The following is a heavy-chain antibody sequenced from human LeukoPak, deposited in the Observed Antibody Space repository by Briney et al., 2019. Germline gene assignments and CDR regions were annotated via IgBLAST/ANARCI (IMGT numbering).Heavy chain of an antibody. D-gene: IGHD3-3*01. V-gene: IGHV1-69*01. CDR1: GGTFSSYA. CDR2: IIPIFGTA. J-gene: IGHJ6*02. CDR3: ARCLYYDFWSGYYPYYYYYGMDV. Sequence: ASVKVSCKASGGTFSSYAISWVRQAPGQGLEWMGGIIPIFGTANYAQKFQGRVTITADESTSTAYMELSSLRSEDTAVYYCARCLYYDFWSGYYPYYYYYGMDVWGQGTMVTVSS.